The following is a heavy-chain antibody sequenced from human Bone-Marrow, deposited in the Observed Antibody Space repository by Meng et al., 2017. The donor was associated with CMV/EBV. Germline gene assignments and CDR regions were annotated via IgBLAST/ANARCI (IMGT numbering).Heavy chain of an antibody. CDR1: GFTFSSYG. Sequence: GGSLRLSCAASGFTFSSYGMHWVRQAPGKGLEWVAFIRYDGSNKYYADSVKGRFTISRDNAKNSLYLQMNSLRAEDTAVYYCARDISPHSSGWYYYYGMDVWGQGTTVTVSS. CDR2: IRYDGSNK. CDR3: ARDISPHSSGWYYYYGMDV. D-gene: IGHD6-19*01. J-gene: IGHJ6*02. V-gene: IGHV3-30*02.